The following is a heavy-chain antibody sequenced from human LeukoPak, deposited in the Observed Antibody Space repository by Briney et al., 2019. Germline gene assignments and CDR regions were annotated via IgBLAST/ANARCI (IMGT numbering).Heavy chain of an antibody. Sequence: PGGSLRLSCAASGFTFSSYSMNWVRQAPGKGLEWVSSISSSSSYIYYADSVKDRFTISRDNAKNSLYLQMNSLRAEDTAVYYCARDSSGGSNDAFDIWGQGTMVTVSS. J-gene: IGHJ3*02. CDR1: GFTFSSYS. CDR3: ARDSSGGSNDAFDI. CDR2: ISSSSSYI. D-gene: IGHD2-15*01. V-gene: IGHV3-21*01.